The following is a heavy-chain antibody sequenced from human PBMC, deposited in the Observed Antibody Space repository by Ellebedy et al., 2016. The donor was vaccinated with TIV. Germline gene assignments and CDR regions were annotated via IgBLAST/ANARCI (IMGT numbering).Heavy chain of an antibody. CDR1: AHTFADYG. CDR3: AREWGFDF. D-gene: IGHD1-26*01. V-gene: IGHV1-18*01. J-gene: IGHJ4*02. CDR2: ISASTGNT. Sequence: AASVKVSCKASAHTFADYGISWVRQAPGQGLEWMGWISASTGNTKYAQKSQGRVTMTTDTSTSTVYMELRSLISDDTAVYYCAREWGFDFWGQGTLVTVSS.